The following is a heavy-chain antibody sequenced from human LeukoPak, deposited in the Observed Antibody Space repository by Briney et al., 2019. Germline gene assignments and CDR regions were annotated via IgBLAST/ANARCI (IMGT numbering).Heavy chain of an antibody. V-gene: IGHV3-30*18. D-gene: IGHD2-15*01. CDR3: AKDRSGGTIDY. CDR2: ISYDGSNK. CDR1: GFTFSSYG. J-gene: IGHJ4*02. Sequence: GGSPRLSCAASGFTFSSYGMHWVRQAPGKGLEWVAVISYDGSNKYYADSVKGRFTISRDNSKNTLYLQMNSLRAEDTAVYYCAKDRSGGTIDYWGQGTLVTVSS.